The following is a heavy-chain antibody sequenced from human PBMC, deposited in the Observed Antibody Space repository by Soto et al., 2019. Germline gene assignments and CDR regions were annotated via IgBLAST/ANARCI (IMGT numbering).Heavy chain of an antibody. V-gene: IGHV4-39*01. Sequence: PSETLSLTCTVSGGSISSSSYVWGWIRQPPGKGLEWIGSIYYSGSTYSNPSLKTRVTISVDTSKSQFSLKLNFVTAADTAVYYCARLQQQLVLWGQGTLVTVAS. CDR1: GGSISSSSYV. CDR3: ARLQQQLVL. J-gene: IGHJ4*02. CDR2: IYYSGST. D-gene: IGHD6-13*01.